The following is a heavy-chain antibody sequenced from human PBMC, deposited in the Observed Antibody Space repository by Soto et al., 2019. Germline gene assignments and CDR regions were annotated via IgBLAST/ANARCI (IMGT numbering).Heavy chain of an antibody. V-gene: IGHV1-69*01. CDR2: TIPISGTA. CDR1: GGTFNNYA. D-gene: IGHD6-13*01. CDR3: ASSYGTSWYGDW. Sequence: VQLVQSGAEVKKPGSSVKVSCRASGGTFNNYAVTWVRQAPGQGLEWMGGTIPISGTANYAQKFQGRVRITADESTNTVHMELSSLRSEDTAMYYCASSYGTSWYGDWWGQGTLVTVSS. J-gene: IGHJ4*02.